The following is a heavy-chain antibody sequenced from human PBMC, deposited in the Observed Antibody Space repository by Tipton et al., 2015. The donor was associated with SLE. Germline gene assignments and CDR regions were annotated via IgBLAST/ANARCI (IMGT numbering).Heavy chain of an antibody. Sequence: TLSLTCTVSGGSISSYFWSWIRQTPGKGLEWIGYMYYSGITNYNPSLYGRVSISVDTSRNQFSLKMNSATAADTAMYYCARGTPFMEWERNYFDPWGQGTLVTVSS. J-gene: IGHJ5*02. CDR1: GGSISSYF. D-gene: IGHD3-3*01. V-gene: IGHV4-59*01. CDR3: ARGTPFMEWERNYFDP. CDR2: MYYSGIT.